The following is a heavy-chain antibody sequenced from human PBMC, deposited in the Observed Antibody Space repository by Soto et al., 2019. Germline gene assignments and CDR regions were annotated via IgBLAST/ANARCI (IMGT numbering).Heavy chain of an antibody. CDR1: GFTFSSYA. CDR3: AKDAVSGDGVWLAES. Sequence: GGSLRLSCAASGFTFSSYAMIWVRQAPGKGLEWVSGLYGGGGHTNYADSVKGRFTISRDNSKNTLYLQMNSLRPEDTAVYRCAKDAVSGDGVWLAESWGQGTLVTVSS. D-gene: IGHD4-17*01. J-gene: IGHJ5*02. V-gene: IGHV3-23*01. CDR2: LYGGGGHT.